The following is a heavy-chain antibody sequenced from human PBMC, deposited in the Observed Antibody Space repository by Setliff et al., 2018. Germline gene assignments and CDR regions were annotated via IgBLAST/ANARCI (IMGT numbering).Heavy chain of an antibody. CDR3: AVLCDISGYYYYGMDV. CDR1: GFTFRTYN. CDR2: ISSSSDYI. V-gene: IGHV3-21*01. J-gene: IGHJ6*02. D-gene: IGHD3-22*01. Sequence: PGGSLRLSCTASGFTFRTYNMNWVRQAPGKGLEWVSSISSSSDYIYYADSVRGRFTISRDNAKNSLYLQMNSLRAEDTAVYYCAVLCDISGYYYYGMDVWGQGTTVTVSS.